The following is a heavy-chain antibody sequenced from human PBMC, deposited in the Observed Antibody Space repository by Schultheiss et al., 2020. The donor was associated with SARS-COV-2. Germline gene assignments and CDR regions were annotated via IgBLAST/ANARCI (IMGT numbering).Heavy chain of an antibody. D-gene: IGHD2-2*01. CDR1: GFTVSSNY. CDR2: IYSCGST. J-gene: IGHJ6*03. Sequence: GGSLRLSCAASGFTVSSNYMSWVRQAPGKGLEWVSVIYSCGSTYYADSVKGRFTISRDNSKNTLYLQMNSLRAEDTAVYYCARGRYCSSTSCRYYYYYYYMDVWGKGTTVTVSS. V-gene: IGHV3-66*03. CDR3: ARGRYCSSTSCRYYYYYYYMDV.